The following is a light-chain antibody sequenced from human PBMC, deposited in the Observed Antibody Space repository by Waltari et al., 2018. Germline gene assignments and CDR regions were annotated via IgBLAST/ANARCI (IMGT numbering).Light chain of an antibody. CDR1: SSYVGGYNY. Sequence: QSALTQPASVSGSPGQSITISCTGTSSYVGGYNYVSWYQQHPGKAPKRMIYDVSKRPSGVSNRFAGSKSGNTASLTISGLQAEDEADYYCSSYTSSSTPVVFGGGTKLTVL. V-gene: IGLV2-14*01. CDR3: SSYTSSSTPVV. J-gene: IGLJ2*01. CDR2: DVS.